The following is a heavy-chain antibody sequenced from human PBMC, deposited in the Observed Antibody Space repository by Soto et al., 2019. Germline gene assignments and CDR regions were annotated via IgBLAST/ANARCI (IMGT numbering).Heavy chain of an antibody. D-gene: IGHD2-2*01. CDR3: AKDPWVGCSSTSCYEVDY. Sequence: EVQLLESGGGLVQPGGSLRLSCAASGFTFSSYAMSWVRQAPGKGLEWVSAISGSGGSTYYADSVKGRFTISRDNSKNTLYLQMNSLRAEDTAVYYCAKDPWVGCSSTSCYEVDYWGQGTLVTVSS. CDR2: ISGSGGST. CDR1: GFTFSSYA. J-gene: IGHJ4*02. V-gene: IGHV3-23*01.